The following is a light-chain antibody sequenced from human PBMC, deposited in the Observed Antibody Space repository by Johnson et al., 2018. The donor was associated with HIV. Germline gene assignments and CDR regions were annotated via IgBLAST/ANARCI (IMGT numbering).Light chain of an antibody. V-gene: IGLV1-51*01. CDR3: ATGDTNWSVFV. J-gene: IGLJ1*01. CDR1: TSNIGNNY. CDR2: DNN. Sequence: QSVLTQPPSVSAAPGQKVTISCSGSTSNIGNNYVSWYQHLPRTAPKLLIYDNNKRPSGIPDRFSGSKSGTSATLGITGLQTGDEADYYCATGDTNWSVFVFGTGTKVTV.